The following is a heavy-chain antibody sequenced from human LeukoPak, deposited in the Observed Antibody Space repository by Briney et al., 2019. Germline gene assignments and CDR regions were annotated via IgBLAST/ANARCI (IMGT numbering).Heavy chain of an antibody. CDR1: GFTFNRVW. D-gene: IGHD1-1*01. V-gene: IGHV3-7*05. CDR2: IKEDGSEK. J-gene: IGHJ4*02. CDR3: AMGTLADV. Sequence: GGSLRLSCAASGFTFNRVWMTWVRQAPGKGLEWVANIKEDGSEKWYGGSVKGRFTISRDNAKASLYLQMNSLRVEDTALYYCAMGTLADVWGPGTLVTVSS.